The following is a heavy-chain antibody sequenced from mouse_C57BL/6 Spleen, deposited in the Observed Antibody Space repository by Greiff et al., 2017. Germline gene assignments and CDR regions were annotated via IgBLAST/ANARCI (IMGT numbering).Heavy chain of an antibody. V-gene: IGHV5-4*01. CDR3: ARDRGFQYYFDY. Sequence: EVKVVESGGGLVKPGGSLKLSCAASGFTFSSYAMSWVRQTPEKRLEWVATISDGGSYTYYPDNVKGRFTISRDNAKNNLYLQMSHLKSEDTAMYDCARDRGFQYYFDYWGQGTTLTVSS. CDR2: ISDGGSYT. J-gene: IGHJ2*01. D-gene: IGHD3-1*01. CDR1: GFTFSSYA.